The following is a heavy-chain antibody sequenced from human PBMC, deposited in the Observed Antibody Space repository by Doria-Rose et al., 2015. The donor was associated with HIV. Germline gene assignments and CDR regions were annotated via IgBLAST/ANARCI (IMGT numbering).Heavy chain of an antibody. D-gene: IGHD6-19*01. CDR1: GGSLNSGTDY. CDR3: ARARGYTSGHNYYGLDV. CDR2: IYKTGST. J-gene: IGHJ6*02. V-gene: IGHV4-61*02. Sequence: QVQLVESGPGLVKPPETLSLTCTVSGGSLNSGTDYWTWIRQPAGQGLEWIGHIYKTGSTDYNPSLTSRVTISLDTSNNQFSLTLTSATAADTAVYFCARARGYTSGHNYYGLDVWGQGTTVIVSS.